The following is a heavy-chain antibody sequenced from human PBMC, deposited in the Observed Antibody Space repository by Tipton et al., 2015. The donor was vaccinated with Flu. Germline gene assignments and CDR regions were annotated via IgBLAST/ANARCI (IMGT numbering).Heavy chain of an antibody. CDR3: VKGGYGSSWAANNWFDP. CDR2: IDWNNGRV. CDR1: GFSFDDYA. J-gene: IGHJ5*02. V-gene: IGHV3-9*01. D-gene: IGHD2-2*01. Sequence: VQLVQSGGGLVQPGRSLRLSCGASGFSFDDYAMHWVRQAPGKGLEWVSGIDWNNGRVGYADSVKGRFTISRDNAKRSLDLQMNSLRAEDTALYYCVKGGYGSSWAANNWFDPWGQGTLVTVSS.